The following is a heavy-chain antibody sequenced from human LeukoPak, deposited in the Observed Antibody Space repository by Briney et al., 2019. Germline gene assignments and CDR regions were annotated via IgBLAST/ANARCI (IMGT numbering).Heavy chain of an antibody. Sequence: PGGSLRLSCAASGFTVSSSYMSWVRQAPGKGLEWVSLIYSGGTTYYADSVKGRFTISRDNSKNTLYLQMNSLRAEDTAIYYCARDNSGWSRDYWGQGTLVTVSS. V-gene: IGHV3-53*01. CDR2: IYSGGTT. D-gene: IGHD6-19*01. CDR1: GFTVSSSY. CDR3: ARDNSGWSRDY. J-gene: IGHJ4*02.